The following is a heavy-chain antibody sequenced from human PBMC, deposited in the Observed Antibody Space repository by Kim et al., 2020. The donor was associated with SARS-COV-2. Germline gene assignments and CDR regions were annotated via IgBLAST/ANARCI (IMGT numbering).Heavy chain of an antibody. V-gene: IGHV1-69*13. CDR1: GGTFSSYA. CDR3: ASSSGYDCLRCDYYFDY. Sequence: SVKVSCKASGGTFSSYAISWVRQAPGQGLEWMGGIIPIFGTANYAQKFQGRVTITADESTSTAYMELSSLRSEDTAVYYCASSSGYDCLRCDYYFDYWGQGTLVTVSS. J-gene: IGHJ4*02. D-gene: IGHD5-12*01. CDR2: IIPIFGTA.